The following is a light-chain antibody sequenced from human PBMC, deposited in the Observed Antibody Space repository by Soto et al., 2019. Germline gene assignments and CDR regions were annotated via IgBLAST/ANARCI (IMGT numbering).Light chain of an antibody. Sequence: DIQMTQSPSTLSASVGGRVTITCRASQTIGSWVAWYQQKPGKAPELLIYDASNLETGVPSRFSGSGSGTDFSFTISSLQPDDIATYYCQQYGSLSRTFGGGTKVDIK. J-gene: IGKJ4*01. V-gene: IGKV1-5*01. CDR2: DAS. CDR3: QQYGSLSRT. CDR1: QTIGSW.